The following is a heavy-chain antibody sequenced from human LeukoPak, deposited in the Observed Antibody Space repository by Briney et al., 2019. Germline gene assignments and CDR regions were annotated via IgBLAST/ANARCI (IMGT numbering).Heavy chain of an antibody. V-gene: IGHV5-51*01. CDR2: IYPGDSDT. Sequence: GESLKISCKGSGYSFTSYWIGWGRQMPGKGLEWMGIIYPGDSDTRYSPSFQGQVTISADKSISTAYLQWSSLKASDSAIYYCARPKDTSMVPFDYWGQGTLVTVSS. J-gene: IGHJ4*02. D-gene: IGHD5-18*01. CDR1: GYSFTSYW. CDR3: ARPKDTSMVPFDY.